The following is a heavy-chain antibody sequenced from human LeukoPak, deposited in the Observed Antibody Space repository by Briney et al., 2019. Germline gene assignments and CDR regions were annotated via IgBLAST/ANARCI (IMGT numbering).Heavy chain of an antibody. Sequence: GGSLRLSCAASGFTFSSYAMHWVRQAPGKGLEWLAVISYDGSTNYYADSVKGRFTISRDNSKNTVSLEVTRLTSEDTAAYYCATGWQLENYWGQGTLVTVSS. CDR1: GFTFSSYA. CDR3: ATGWQLENY. V-gene: IGHV3-30*01. J-gene: IGHJ4*02. CDR2: ISYDGSTN. D-gene: IGHD6-6*01.